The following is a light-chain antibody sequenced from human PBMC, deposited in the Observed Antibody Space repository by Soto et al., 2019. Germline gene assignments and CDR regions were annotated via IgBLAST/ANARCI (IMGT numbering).Light chain of an antibody. CDR3: QQRSNWPST. V-gene: IGKV3-11*01. CDR1: QSVSSY. Sequence: EIVLTQSPATLSLSPGERATLSCRASQSVSSYLAWYQQKPGQAPRLLIYDASNRATGIPARFSGSGSGTDFTLTISSLEPEDFAVYYCQQRSNWPSTFGGGTRWRSN. J-gene: IGKJ4*01. CDR2: DAS.